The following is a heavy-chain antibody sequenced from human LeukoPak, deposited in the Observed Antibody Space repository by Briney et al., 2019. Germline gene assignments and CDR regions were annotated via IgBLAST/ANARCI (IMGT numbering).Heavy chain of an antibody. Sequence: PGGSLRLSCAASGFTFNNYAMTWVRQAPGKGLEWVSVIYSGGSTYYADSVKGRFTISRDNSKNTLYLQMNSLRAEDTAVYYCARGRYYYDSSGYFDYWGQGTLVTVSS. V-gene: IGHV3-53*01. CDR2: IYSGGST. CDR1: GFTFNNYA. D-gene: IGHD3-22*01. CDR3: ARGRYYYDSSGYFDY. J-gene: IGHJ4*02.